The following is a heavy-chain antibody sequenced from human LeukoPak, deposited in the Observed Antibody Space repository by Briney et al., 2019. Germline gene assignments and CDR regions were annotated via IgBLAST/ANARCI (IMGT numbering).Heavy chain of an antibody. CDR1: GYTFTSYG. J-gene: IGHJ6*03. V-gene: IGHV1-18*01. CDR3: AKVDYGPDYNYYYMDV. CDR2: ITAYNGDT. D-gene: IGHD4-17*01. Sequence: ASVKVSCKASGYTFTSYGVSWVRQAPGQGLEWMGWITAYNGDTNYAQNLQARVNMTTDTSTSTAYMELRSLRPDDTAVYYWAKVDYGPDYNYYYMDVWGQGTTVTVSS.